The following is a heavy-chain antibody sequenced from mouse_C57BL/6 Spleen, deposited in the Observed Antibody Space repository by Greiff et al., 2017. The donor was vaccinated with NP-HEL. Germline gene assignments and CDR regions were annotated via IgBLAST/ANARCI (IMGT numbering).Heavy chain of an antibody. CDR2: INPNNGGT. Sequence: EVQLQQSGPELVKPGASVKMSCKASGYTFTDYNMHWVKQSHGKSLEWIGYINPNNGGTSYNQKFKGKATLTVNKSSSTAYMELRSLTSADSAVYYCAKEGVTGTGFAYWGQGTRVTVSA. CDR1: GYTFTDYN. D-gene: IGHD4-1*01. CDR3: AKEGVTGTGFAY. V-gene: IGHV1-22*01. J-gene: IGHJ3*01.